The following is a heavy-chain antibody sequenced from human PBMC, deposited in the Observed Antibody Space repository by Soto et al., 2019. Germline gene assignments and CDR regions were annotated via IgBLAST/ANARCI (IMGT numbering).Heavy chain of an antibody. J-gene: IGHJ4*02. Sequence: EVQILESGGGLIQPGESLRLSCAASGFTFSTYTMSWVRQAPEKGLEWVSSISASGGSTYYADSVKGRFTIFRDNSNNTLFLHMSRPRADDTAVYYCASEVAVGLFDYWGQGTLVTVSS. D-gene: IGHD6-19*01. CDR1: GFTFSTYT. V-gene: IGHV3-23*01. CDR2: ISASGGST. CDR3: ASEVAVGLFDY.